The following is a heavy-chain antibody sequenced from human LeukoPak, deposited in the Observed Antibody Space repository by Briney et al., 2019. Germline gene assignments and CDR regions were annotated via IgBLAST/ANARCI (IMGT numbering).Heavy chain of an antibody. Sequence: PSETLSLTCAVYGGSLSGYYWSWIRQPPGKGLEWIGEINHSGNTNYNPSLKSRVTMSVDTSKNHFYLKLSSLTAADTAVYYCARQGSGSSYYYYTFPYWGQGTLVTVSS. CDR1: GGSLSGYY. J-gene: IGHJ4*02. CDR2: INHSGNT. D-gene: IGHD1-26*01. V-gene: IGHV4-34*01. CDR3: ARQGSGSSYYYYTFPY.